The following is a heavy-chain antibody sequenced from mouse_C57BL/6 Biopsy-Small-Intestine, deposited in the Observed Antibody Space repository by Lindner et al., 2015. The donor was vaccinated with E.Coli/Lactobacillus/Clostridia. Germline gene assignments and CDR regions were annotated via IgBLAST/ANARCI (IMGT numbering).Heavy chain of an antibody. V-gene: IGHV1-62-3*01. CDR2: INPNSGAT. CDR1: GDTFTGLY. D-gene: IGHD1-1*02. Sequence: SVKVSCKASGDTFTGLYLHWVRQAPGQGLEWMGRINPNSGATNYAQKFQGRVTMTRDTPIITAYVELSRLRSDDTALYYCASEVPPGAAMGWLIDHWGQGTLVTVSS. CDR3: ASEVPPGAAMGWLIDH. J-gene: IGHJ4*01.